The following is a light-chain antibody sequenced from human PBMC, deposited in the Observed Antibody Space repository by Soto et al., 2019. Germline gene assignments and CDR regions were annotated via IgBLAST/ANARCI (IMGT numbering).Light chain of an antibody. V-gene: IGKV3-20*01. Sequence: EIVLTQSPGTLSLSPGERATLSCRASQSVSSRFLAWYQQKPGQAPRLLIYGASSRATGIPDRFSGSGSGTDFTLTISRLEPEDFAVYYCHYYDDSPPFPFGPGNKVDIK. CDR3: HYYDDSPPFP. CDR2: GAS. J-gene: IGKJ3*01. CDR1: QSVSSRF.